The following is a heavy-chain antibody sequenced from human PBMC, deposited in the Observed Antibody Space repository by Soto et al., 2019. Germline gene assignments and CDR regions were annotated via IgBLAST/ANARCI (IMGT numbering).Heavy chain of an antibody. CDR2: INPGGGST. D-gene: IGHD6-13*01. J-gene: IGHJ4*02. V-gene: IGHV1-46*01. Sequence: QVQLVQSGAEVKKPGASIKVSCKASGYTFTNYYMHWVRQAPGQGLEWMGIINPGGGSTTYAQKFRGRVTMTRDTSTRTVYMELSSLRSEDTAVYYCARGLITAAGTPLSHWGQGTLVTVSS. CDR3: ARGLITAAGTPLSH. CDR1: GYTFTNYY.